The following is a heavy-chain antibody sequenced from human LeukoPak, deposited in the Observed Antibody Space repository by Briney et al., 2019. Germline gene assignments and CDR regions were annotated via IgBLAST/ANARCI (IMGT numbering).Heavy chain of an antibody. J-gene: IGHJ4*02. CDR2: ISSSSSTI. CDR1: GFTFSSYS. V-gene: IGHV3-48*01. D-gene: IGHD2-2*01. CDR3: ARAGCSSTSCYFDY. Sequence: QTGGSLRLSCAASGFTFSSYSMNWVRQAPGKGLEWVSYISSSSSTIYYADSVKGRFTISRDNAKNSLYLQMNSLRAEDTAVYYCARAGCSSTSCYFDYWGQGTLVTVSS.